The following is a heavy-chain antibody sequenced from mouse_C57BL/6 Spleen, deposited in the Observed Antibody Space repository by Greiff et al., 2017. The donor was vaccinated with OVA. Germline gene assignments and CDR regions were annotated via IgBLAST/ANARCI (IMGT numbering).Heavy chain of an antibody. Sequence: QVQLQQPGAELVKPGASVKLSCKASGYTFTSYWMQWVKQRPGQGLEWIGEIDPSDSYTNYNQKFKGKATLTVDTSSSTAYMQLSSLTSEDSAVYYCARRGGWFSFDYWGQGTTLTVSS. CDR3: ARRGGWFSFDY. D-gene: IGHD2-3*01. V-gene: IGHV1-50*01. J-gene: IGHJ2*01. CDR2: IDPSDSYT. CDR1: GYTFTSYW.